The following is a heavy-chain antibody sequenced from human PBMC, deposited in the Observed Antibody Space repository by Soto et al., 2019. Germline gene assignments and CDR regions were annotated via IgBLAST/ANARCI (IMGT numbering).Heavy chain of an antibody. CDR3: GTPPGGGGY. Sequence: EVQLVESGGGLIQPGGSLRLSCAVSGFTVSNNYMSWVRQAPGKGLEGVSVIYSGGYTAYGDSVKGRFTISRDNSKNTPSLQMNTLGAADAAGFFCGTPPGGGGYWGQGTLVTVSS. J-gene: IGHJ4*02. CDR1: GFTVSNNY. D-gene: IGHD3-10*01. V-gene: IGHV3-53*01. CDR2: IYSGGYT.